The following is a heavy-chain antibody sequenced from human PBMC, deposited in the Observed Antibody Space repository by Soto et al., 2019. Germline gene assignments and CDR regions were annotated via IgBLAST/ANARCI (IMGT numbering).Heavy chain of an antibody. J-gene: IGHJ4*02. CDR1: GFTVSSNY. V-gene: IGHV3-66*01. CDR3: ARASSLAARPQYGSAGSCDGPN. CDR2: IYSGGST. D-gene: IGHD2-15*01. Sequence: EVQLVESGGGLVKPGGSLRLSCAASGFTVSSNYMSWVRQAPGKGLEWVSVIYSGGSTYYAASVKGRFTISRDHSKNTLHLQKNSLRADDTAVYYCARASSLAARPQYGSAGSCDGPNWRQLTLVTVS.